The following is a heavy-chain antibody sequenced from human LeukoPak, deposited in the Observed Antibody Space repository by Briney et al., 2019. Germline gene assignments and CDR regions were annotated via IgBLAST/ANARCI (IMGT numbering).Heavy chain of an antibody. J-gene: IGHJ6*02. D-gene: IGHD2-2*01. Sequence: PGGSLRLSCAASGFTFSSYAMSWVRQAPGKGLEWIGEINHSGSTNYNPSLKSRVTISVDTSKNQFSLKLSSVTAADTAVYYCARAPSLKPAASYYYYYYGMDVWGQGTTVTVSS. CDR1: GFTFSSYA. CDR2: INHSGST. V-gene: IGHV4-34*01. CDR3: ARAPSLKPAASYYYYYYGMDV.